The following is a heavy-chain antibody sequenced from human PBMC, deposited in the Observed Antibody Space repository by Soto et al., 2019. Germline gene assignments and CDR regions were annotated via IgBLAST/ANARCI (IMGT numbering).Heavy chain of an antibody. V-gene: IGHV3-21*01. CDR2: ISSSSSYI. J-gene: IGHJ6*02. CDR1: GFPFSTSA. D-gene: IGHD3-3*01. Sequence: EVQLLESGGGLVQPGGSLRLSCAASGFPFSTSAMNWVRQAPGKGLEWVSSISSSSSYIYYADSVKGRFTISRDNAKNSLYLQMNSLRAEDTAVYYCARSVWSGYSDYYYGMDVWGQGTTVTVSS. CDR3: ARSVWSGYSDYYYGMDV.